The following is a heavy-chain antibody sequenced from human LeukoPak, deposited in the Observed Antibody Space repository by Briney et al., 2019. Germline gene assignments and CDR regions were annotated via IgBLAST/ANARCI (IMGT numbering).Heavy chain of an antibody. V-gene: IGHV3-23*01. Sequence: GGSLRLSCAVSGFTFSIYAMSWVRQAPGKGREWVSIISGSGDVTYYVDTVKGRFTISRDNSKNTLYLQMNGLRAEDTAVYYCAKWGFYDSSIHYSGGNYWGQGTLVTVSS. CDR3: AKWGFYDSSIHYSGGNY. CDR2: ISGSGDVT. CDR1: GFTFSIYA. J-gene: IGHJ4*02. D-gene: IGHD3-22*01.